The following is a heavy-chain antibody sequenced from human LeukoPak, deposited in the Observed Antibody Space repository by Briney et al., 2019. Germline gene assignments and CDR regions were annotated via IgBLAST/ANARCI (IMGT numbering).Heavy chain of an antibody. Sequence: PGGSLRLSCAASGFTFDDYAMHWVRQAPGKGLEWVSGISWNSGSIGYADSVKGRFTISRDNSKNTLYLQMNSLRAEDTGVYYCASTQRGDYFDYWGQGTLVTVSS. CDR2: ISWNSGSI. V-gene: IGHV3-9*01. J-gene: IGHJ4*02. D-gene: IGHD2-15*01. CDR1: GFTFDDYA. CDR3: ASTQRGDYFDY.